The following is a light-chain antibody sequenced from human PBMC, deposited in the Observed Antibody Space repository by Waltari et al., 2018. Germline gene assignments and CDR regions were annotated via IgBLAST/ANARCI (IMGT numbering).Light chain of an antibody. J-gene: IGKJ2*01. CDR2: GAS. V-gene: IGKV3-15*01. CDR1: QTINSN. CDR3: QQYHKWPPYT. Sequence: EIVLTQSPATLSVSPGERATLSCRASQTINSNLAWYQQQPGQAPRLLIYGASTRAIGFPARFSGSGSGTEFTLTITSLQSEDFAVYFCQQYHKWPPYTFGQGTKLDI.